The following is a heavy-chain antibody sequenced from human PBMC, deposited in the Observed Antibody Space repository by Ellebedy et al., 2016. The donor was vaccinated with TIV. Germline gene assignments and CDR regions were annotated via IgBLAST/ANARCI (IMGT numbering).Heavy chain of an antibody. CDR2: ISAYNGNT. V-gene: IGHV1-18*01. J-gene: IGHJ5*02. D-gene: IGHD6-19*01. Sequence: AASVKVSCKASGYTFTSYGISWVRQAPGQGLEWMGWISAYNGNTNYAQKLQGRVTMTTDTSTSTAYMELRSLRSDDTAVYYCARAGFIAVAGTVDWFDPWGQGTLVTVSS. CDR1: GYTFTSYG. CDR3: ARAGFIAVAGTVDWFDP.